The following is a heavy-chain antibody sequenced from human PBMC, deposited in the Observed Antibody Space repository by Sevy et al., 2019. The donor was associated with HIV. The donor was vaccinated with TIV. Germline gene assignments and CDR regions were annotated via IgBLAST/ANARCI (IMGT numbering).Heavy chain of an antibody. J-gene: IGHJ4*02. CDR2: ISGSGGST. Sequence: GGSLRLSCAASGFTFSSYAMSWVRQAPGKGLEWVSAISGSGGSTYYADSVKGRFTISRDNSKNTLYLQMNSLRAEDRAVYYCAKDLAAAVTRPFDYWGQGTLVTVSS. D-gene: IGHD6-13*01. V-gene: IGHV3-23*01. CDR1: GFTFSSYA. CDR3: AKDLAAAVTRPFDY.